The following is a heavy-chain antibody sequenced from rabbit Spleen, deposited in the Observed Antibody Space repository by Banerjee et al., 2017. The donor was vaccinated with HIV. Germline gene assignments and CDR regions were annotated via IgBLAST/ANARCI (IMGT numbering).Heavy chain of an antibody. CDR1: GFSFSSADY. CDR3: ARDLVAAIGWNFSL. J-gene: IGHJ4*01. D-gene: IGHD5-1*01. V-gene: IGHV1S40*01. Sequence: QSLEESGGGLVKPGASLTLTCTASGFSFSSADYMCWVRQAPGKGLEWVGCIYTGNSGYTYYATWATGRFTCSKTSSTTVTLQMTSLTAADTATYFCARDLVAAIGWNFSLWGPGTLVTVS. CDR2: IYTGNSGYT.